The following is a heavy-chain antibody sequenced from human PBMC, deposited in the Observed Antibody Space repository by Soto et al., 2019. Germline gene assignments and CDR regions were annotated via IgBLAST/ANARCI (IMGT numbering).Heavy chain of an antibody. J-gene: IGHJ6*02. CDR3: AHSSDYVPYYYYGMDV. CDR1: GFSLSTSGVG. V-gene: IGHV2-5*01. Sequence: SGPTLVNPTQPLTLTCPFSGFSLSTSGVGVGWIRQPPGKALEWLALIYWNDDKRYSPSLKSRLTITKDTSKNQVVLTMTNMDPVDTATYYCAHSSDYVPYYYYGMDVWGQGTTVTVSS. D-gene: IGHD4-17*01. CDR2: IYWNDDK.